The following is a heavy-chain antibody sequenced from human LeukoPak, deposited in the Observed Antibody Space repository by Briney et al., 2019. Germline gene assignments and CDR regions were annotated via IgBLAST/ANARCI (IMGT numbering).Heavy chain of an antibody. Sequence: ASVKVSCKASGGTFSSYAISWVRQAPGQGLEWMGGIIPIFGTANYAQKFQGRVTITADESTSTAYMELSSLRSEDTAVYYCARGGPKAPGRGNMDVWGKGTTVTVSS. CDR2: IIPIFGTA. CDR3: ARGGPKAPGRGNMDV. V-gene: IGHV1-69*13. CDR1: GGTFSSYA. J-gene: IGHJ6*03. D-gene: IGHD3-10*01.